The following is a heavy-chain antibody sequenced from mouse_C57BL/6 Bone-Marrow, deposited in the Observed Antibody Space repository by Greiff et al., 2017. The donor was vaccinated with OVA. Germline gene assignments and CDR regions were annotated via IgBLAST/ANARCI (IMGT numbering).Heavy chain of an antibody. V-gene: IGHV1-69*01. CDR3: ARSDLYGPLYYYAMDY. CDR1: GYTFTSYW. D-gene: IGHD1-1*01. Sequence: QVQLQQPGAELVMPGASVKLSCKASGYTFTSYWMHWVKQRPGQGLEWIGEIDPSDSYTNYNQKFKGKSTLTVDKSSSTAYMQLSSLTSEDSAVYYCARSDLYGPLYYYAMDYWGQGTSVTVSS. CDR2: IDPSDSYT. J-gene: IGHJ4*01.